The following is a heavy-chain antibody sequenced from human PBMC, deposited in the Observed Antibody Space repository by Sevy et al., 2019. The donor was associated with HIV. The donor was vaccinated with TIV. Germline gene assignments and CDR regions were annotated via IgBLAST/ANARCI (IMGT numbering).Heavy chain of an antibody. CDR3: ARDSSGIAAAMYILAFDY. Sequence: ASVKVSCKASGYTFTSYYMHWVRQAPGQGLEWMGIINPSGGSTSYAQKFQGRVTMTRDTSTSTVYMELSSLRSEDTAVYYCARDSSGIAAAMYILAFDYWGQGTLVTVSS. D-gene: IGHD6-13*01. CDR1: GYTFTSYY. CDR2: INPSGGST. J-gene: IGHJ4*02. V-gene: IGHV1-46*01.